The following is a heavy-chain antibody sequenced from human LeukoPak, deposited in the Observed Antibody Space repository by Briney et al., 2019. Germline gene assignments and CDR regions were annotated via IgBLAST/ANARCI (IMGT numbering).Heavy chain of an antibody. CDR2: ISHDGTDK. V-gene: IGHV3-30*04. CDR1: GFTFGDCA. CDR3: ARDQRGIAVAGLDY. D-gene: IGHD6-19*01. Sequence: SGGSLRLSCTASGFTFGDCAMSWVRQAPGKGLEWVAVISHDGTDKYYADSVKGRFTISRDNAKNSLYLQMNSLRAEDTAVYYCARDQRGIAVAGLDYWGQGTLVTVSS. J-gene: IGHJ4*02.